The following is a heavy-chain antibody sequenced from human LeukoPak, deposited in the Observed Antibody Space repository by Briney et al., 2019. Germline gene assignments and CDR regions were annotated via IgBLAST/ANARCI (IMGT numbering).Heavy chain of an antibody. D-gene: IGHD6-13*01. Sequence: GGSLRLSCAASGFTFDDYGMNWVRQAPGKGLEGVSSINWNGGSTGYADSVKGRFTISRDNAKNSLYLQMDSLRAEDTALYYCARPRLGGTWYDDAFDIWGQGTVVTVSS. CDR2: INWNGGST. CDR1: GFTFDDYG. CDR3: ARPRLGGTWYDDAFDI. V-gene: IGHV3-20*04. J-gene: IGHJ3*02.